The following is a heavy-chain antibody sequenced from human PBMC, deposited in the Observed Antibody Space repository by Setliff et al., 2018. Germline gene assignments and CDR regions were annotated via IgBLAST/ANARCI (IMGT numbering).Heavy chain of an antibody. CDR3: SRLVRYCSKTTCQTASGAEL. CDR2: ISVYTGNT. V-gene: IGHV1-18*01. CDR1: GYTFSHSG. J-gene: IGHJ4*02. D-gene: IGHD2-8*01. Sequence: ASVKVSCKAPGYTFSHSGITWVRQAPGQGLEWMGWISVYTGNTNYAPKLQGRVTMTTDASTSTAYMELRGLTSDDTAVYYCSRLVRYCSKTTCQTASGAELWGQGTLVTVSS.